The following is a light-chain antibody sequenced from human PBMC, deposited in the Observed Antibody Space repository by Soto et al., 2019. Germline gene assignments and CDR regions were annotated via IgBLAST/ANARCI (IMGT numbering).Light chain of an antibody. Sequence: EIVLTQSPGTLSLSPGERVTLSCRASQSVSSSLAWYQQKPGQTPRLLIYDTSTRATGVPTRFSGSRSGAEFTLTINSLQSEDFAVYYCQPYNNWPLTFGGGTKVDIK. CDR2: DTS. CDR3: QPYNNWPLT. CDR1: QSVSSS. V-gene: IGKV3-15*01. J-gene: IGKJ4*01.